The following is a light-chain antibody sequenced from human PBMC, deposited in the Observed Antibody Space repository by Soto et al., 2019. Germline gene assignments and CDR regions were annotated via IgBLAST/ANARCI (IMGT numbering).Light chain of an antibody. CDR1: SSNIGVNY. CDR2: KNN. CDR3: AAWDDNLYV. J-gene: IGLJ1*01. V-gene: IGLV1-47*01. Sequence: QSVLTQPPSASGTPGQKITISCSGTSSNIGVNYVYWYQHLPGTAPKLLVYKNNQRPSGVPDRFSGSKSGTSASLAISGLRSEDEADYYCAAWDDNLYVFGSGTRSPS.